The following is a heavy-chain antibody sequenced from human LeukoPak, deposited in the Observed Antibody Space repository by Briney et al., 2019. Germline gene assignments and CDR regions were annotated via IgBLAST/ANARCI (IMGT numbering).Heavy chain of an antibody. Sequence: SETLSLTCTVSGGSISSYYWSWLRQPPGKGLEYIGYTHYSGATNYSPSLKSRVTISLDTSGNQLSLKLSSVTAADTAVYYCASGYCGGACQLGGVDMWGQGTMVTVSS. V-gene: IGHV4-59*01. J-gene: IGHJ3*02. D-gene: IGHD2-21*02. CDR1: GGSISSYY. CDR2: THYSGAT. CDR3: ASGYCGGACQLGGVDM.